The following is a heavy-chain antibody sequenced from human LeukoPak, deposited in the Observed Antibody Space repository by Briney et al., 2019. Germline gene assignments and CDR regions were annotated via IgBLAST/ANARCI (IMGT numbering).Heavy chain of an antibody. CDR3: ARGADSSGYYSIFYFDY. Sequence: SETLSLTCTVSGGSISSYFWTWIRQTPGKGLEWIGYIYYGGTTDSNPSLKSRVTISLDTSKKQFSLKLSSVTAADTAVYYCARGADSSGYYSIFYFDYWGQGTLVTVSS. CDR1: GGSISSYF. D-gene: IGHD3-22*01. J-gene: IGHJ4*02. V-gene: IGHV4-59*13. CDR2: IYYGGTT.